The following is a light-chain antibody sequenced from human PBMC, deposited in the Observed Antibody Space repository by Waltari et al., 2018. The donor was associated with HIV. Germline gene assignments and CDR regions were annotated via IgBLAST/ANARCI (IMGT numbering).Light chain of an antibody. Sequence: QSALTQPPSASGSLGQSVTISCTGSSSDIGAYDSVSWFQQHPHSAPKLLLYEVTKRPSGVPGRFSGSSSGDTAFLSVSGLQPDDSAAYFCSSYGDNIRVLFGGGTNLTVL. J-gene: IGLJ2*01. CDR1: SSDIGAYDS. CDR2: EVT. V-gene: IGLV2-8*01. CDR3: SSYGDNIRVL.